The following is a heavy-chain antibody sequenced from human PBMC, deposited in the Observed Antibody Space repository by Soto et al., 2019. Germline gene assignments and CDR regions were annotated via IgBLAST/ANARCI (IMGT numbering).Heavy chain of an antibody. D-gene: IGHD3-10*01. CDR3: ARDYYGPNWFDP. J-gene: IGHJ5*02. CDR1: GYTFTIYG. V-gene: IGHV1-18*01. CDR2: ISAYNGNT. Sequence: ASVKVSCKASGYTFTIYGISWVLQAPGQGLEWMGWISAYNGNTNYAQKLQGRVTMTTDTSTSTAYMELRSLRSDDTAVYYCARDYYGPNWFDPWGQGTLVTVSS.